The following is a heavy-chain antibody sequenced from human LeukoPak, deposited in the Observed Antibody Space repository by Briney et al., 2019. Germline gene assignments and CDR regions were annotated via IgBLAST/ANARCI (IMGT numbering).Heavy chain of an antibody. CDR1: GFTFNSYG. CDR2: ISHDGINT. Sequence: GGSLRLSCAASGFTFNSYGMHWVRQAPGRGLEWLAVISHDGINTYYADSVKGRFTISRDNSKNTLYLQLNSLRAEDTAVYYCVKDQREACSSGWSRDFDYWGQGTLVTVSS. J-gene: IGHJ4*02. D-gene: IGHD6-19*01. V-gene: IGHV3-30*18. CDR3: VKDQREACSSGWSRDFDY.